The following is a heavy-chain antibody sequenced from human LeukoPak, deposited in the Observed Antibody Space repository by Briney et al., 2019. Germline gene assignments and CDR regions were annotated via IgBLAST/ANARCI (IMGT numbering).Heavy chain of an antibody. CDR1: GFTFSNYE. Sequence: SGGSLRLSCAASGFTFSNYEMNWVRQAPGKGLEWVSYISSSGDSIYYTDSVRGRFTISRDNAKNSLYLQMNGLRAEDTAVYYCLRDEVGATTEFDYWGQGTLVTVSS. CDR2: ISSSGDSI. CDR3: LRDEVGATTEFDY. D-gene: IGHD1-26*01. V-gene: IGHV3-48*03. J-gene: IGHJ4*02.